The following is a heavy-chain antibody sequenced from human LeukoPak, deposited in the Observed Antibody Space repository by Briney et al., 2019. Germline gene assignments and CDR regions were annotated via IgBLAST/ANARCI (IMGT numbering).Heavy chain of an antibody. D-gene: IGHD5-12*01. V-gene: IGHV1-2*02. CDR3: ARGPRYGESGYNLGPY. J-gene: IGHJ4*02. CDR1: GYTFTSYY. Sequence: GASVKVSCKASGYTFTSYYIHWMRQAPGQGLEWVGWIKPNSGGSHYAQTFQGRVTMTRDTSINTGYMELTSLRTDDTAVYYCARGPRYGESGYNLGPYWGQGTLVTVSS. CDR2: IKPNSGGS.